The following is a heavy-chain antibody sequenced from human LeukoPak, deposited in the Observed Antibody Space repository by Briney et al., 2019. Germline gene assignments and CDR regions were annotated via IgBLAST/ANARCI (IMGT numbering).Heavy chain of an antibody. J-gene: IGHJ4*02. CDR2: IYYSGST. CDR3: ARGRGGGWYTGPLFDY. V-gene: IGHV4-59*12. D-gene: IGHD6-19*01. Sequence: KPSETLSLTCTVSGGSISSYYWSWIRQPPGKGLEWIGYIYYSGSTNYNPSLKSRVTISVDTSKNQFSLKLSSVTAADTAVYYCARGRGGGWYTGPLFDYWGQGTLVTVSS. CDR1: GGSISSYY.